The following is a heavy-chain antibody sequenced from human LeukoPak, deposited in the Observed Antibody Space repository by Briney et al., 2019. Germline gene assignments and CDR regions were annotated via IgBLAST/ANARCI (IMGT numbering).Heavy chain of an antibody. CDR2: INHSGNT. Sequence: SETLSLTCAVYGGSFSDYYCSWFRQPPGKRLEWIGEINHSGNTNYNPSLKSRVTISVDTSKNQFSLRLKSVAAADTAVYYCAYSSAYQQQWGQGTLVTVSS. J-gene: IGHJ1*01. CDR1: GGSFSDYY. CDR3: AYSSAYQQQ. V-gene: IGHV4-34*01. D-gene: IGHD3-22*01.